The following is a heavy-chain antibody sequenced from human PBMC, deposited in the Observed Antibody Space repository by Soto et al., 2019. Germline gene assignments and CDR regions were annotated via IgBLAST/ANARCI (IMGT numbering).Heavy chain of an antibody. CDR1: GFSFDMYA. Sequence: QVQLVESGGGVVQPGGSLRLSCVASGFSFDMYAMHWVRQAPGKGLEWVAFTSYDGRDKCYADSVKGRFTISRDNSKSTLHLQMNSLGDEDTAVYYCAKESDAFDIWGQGTMVTVSS. CDR2: TSYDGRDK. CDR3: AKESDAFDI. J-gene: IGHJ3*02. V-gene: IGHV3-30*18.